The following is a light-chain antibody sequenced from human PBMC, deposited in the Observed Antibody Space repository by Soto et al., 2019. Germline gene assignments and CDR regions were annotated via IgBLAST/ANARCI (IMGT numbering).Light chain of an antibody. CDR2: DAS. V-gene: IGKV3-11*01. Sequence: EIVVTQSRATLSLSPGRRPTLSCRASQSVSSYLAWYQQKFPQAPRLVXYDASNRATGIPARFSGSGSATDFTPTISSLEPQDFAIYYCQERSNWTSITFGQGTRLEIK. CDR1: QSVSSY. J-gene: IGKJ5*01. CDR3: QERSNWTSIT.